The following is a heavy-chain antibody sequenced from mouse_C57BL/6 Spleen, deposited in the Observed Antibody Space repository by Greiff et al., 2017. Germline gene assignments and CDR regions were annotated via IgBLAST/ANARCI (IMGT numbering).Heavy chain of an antibody. V-gene: IGHV5-16*01. J-gene: IGHJ2*01. Sequence: EVKLVESEGGLVQPGSSIKLSCTASGFTFSDYYMAWVRQVPEKGLEWVANINYDGGSTYYVSSLKGRFIISRDNAKNILYLQMSSLTSEDTATYYCASTDYDAYYFDYWGQGTTLTFAS. D-gene: IGHD2-4*01. CDR1: GFTFSDYY. CDR3: ASTDYDAYYFDY. CDR2: INYDGGST.